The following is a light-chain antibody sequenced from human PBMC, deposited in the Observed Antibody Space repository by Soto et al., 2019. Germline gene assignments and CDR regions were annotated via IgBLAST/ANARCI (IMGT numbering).Light chain of an antibody. Sequence: EIMLTQSPGTLSVSPGEGATLSCRASQGIGDTLAWYQHKPGQTPRLLIYAASTRATGIPARFSGSGSGTDFNLTISSLEPEDFAVYYCQQRSNWPLTFGGGTKVDIK. CDR1: QGIGDT. CDR2: AAS. V-gene: IGKV3-11*01. J-gene: IGKJ4*01. CDR3: QQRSNWPLT.